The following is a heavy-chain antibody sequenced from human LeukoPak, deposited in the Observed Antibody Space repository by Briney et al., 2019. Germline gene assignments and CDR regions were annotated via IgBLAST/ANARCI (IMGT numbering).Heavy chain of an antibody. Sequence: ASVKVSCKASGYTFTNYGITWVRQAPGQGLEWMGWIGPYNGNTNYPQKLQGRVTMTTDTSTSTAYMELRSLRSDDTALYYCATEGGWQPTDYGDHVYWGQGTLVTVSS. CDR2: IGPYNGNT. V-gene: IGHV1-18*01. J-gene: IGHJ4*02. CDR3: ATEGGWQPTDYGDHVY. CDR1: GYTFTNYG. D-gene: IGHD4-17*01.